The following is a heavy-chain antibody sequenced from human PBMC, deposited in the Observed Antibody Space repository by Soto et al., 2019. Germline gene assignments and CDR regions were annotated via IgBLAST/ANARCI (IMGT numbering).Heavy chain of an antibody. V-gene: IGHV3-33*03. CDR1: GFSFSSNA. Sequence: QVQLVESGGGVVQPGRSLRLSCAASGFSFSSNAMHWVRQTPGKGLEWVAIIWYDGSNKYYADSVKGRFTISRDNSKNTVYLQMNSLRVEDTAVYYCARGGVSARPDIWGQGTLVILSS. CDR2: IWYDGSNK. J-gene: IGHJ1*01. CDR3: ARGGVSARPDI. D-gene: IGHD6-6*01.